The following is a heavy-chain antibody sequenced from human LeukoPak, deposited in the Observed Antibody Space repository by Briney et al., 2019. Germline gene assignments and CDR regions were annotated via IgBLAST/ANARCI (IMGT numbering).Heavy chain of an antibody. CDR3: ARGFYEPFDR. Sequence: SETLSLTCTVSGASVTTSHWNWVRQPPGKGLEWIGNVDYNGGTKYNPSLKSRVTMSLDASKNQFSLKLKFVTAADTALYYCARGFYEPFDRWGQGTLVTVSS. V-gene: IGHV4-59*02. CDR2: VDYNGGT. CDR1: GASVTTSH. J-gene: IGHJ4*02. D-gene: IGHD2/OR15-2a*01.